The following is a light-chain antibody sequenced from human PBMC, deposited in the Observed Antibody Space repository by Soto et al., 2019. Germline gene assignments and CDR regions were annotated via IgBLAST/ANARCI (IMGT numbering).Light chain of an antibody. J-gene: IGKJ4*01. CDR1: QRFSRD. CDR3: QQRRDWPPLT. CDR2: DAS. V-gene: IGKV3-11*01. Sequence: EIVLTQSPGTLSLSPGERATLSCRPSQRFSRDLAWYQQKHGQAPRLLIYDASKRATGIPDRFSGSGSGTDFTLTISSLEPEDFAVYYCQQRRDWPPLTFGGGTKVEV.